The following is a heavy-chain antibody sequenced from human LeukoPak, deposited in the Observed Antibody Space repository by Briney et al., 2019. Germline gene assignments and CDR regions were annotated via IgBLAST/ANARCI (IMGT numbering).Heavy chain of an antibody. D-gene: IGHD2-2*01. CDR3: ARSKYCSSTTCSARRTDY. CDR1: GYTFTDYY. J-gene: IGHJ4*02. V-gene: IGHV1-2*02. Sequence: ASVKVSCKASGYTFTDYYMHWVRQAPGQGLEWMGWINPNNGGTNYAQKFQGRVTMTRDTSISIAYMGLSRLRSDDTAIYYCARSKYCSSTTCSARRTDYWGQGTLVTVSS. CDR2: INPNNGGT.